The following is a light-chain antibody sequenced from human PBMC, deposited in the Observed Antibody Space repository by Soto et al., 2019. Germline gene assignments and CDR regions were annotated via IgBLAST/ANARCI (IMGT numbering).Light chain of an antibody. CDR2: AAS. V-gene: IGKV1-39*01. J-gene: IGKJ1*01. Sequence: IQVTNSASSLSASVGDRVTITCRASQSISSSLNWYQQKPGKAPNLLIYAASSLQTGVPSRFSGSGSGTDFTLTISRLQPEDFATYYCQQSYGTPQTFGQGTKVDI. CDR3: QQSYGTPQT. CDR1: QSISSS.